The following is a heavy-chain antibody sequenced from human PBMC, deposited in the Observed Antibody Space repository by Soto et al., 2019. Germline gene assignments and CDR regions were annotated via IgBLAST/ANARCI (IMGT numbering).Heavy chain of an antibody. D-gene: IGHD3-3*01. J-gene: IGHJ6*03. Sequence: SETLSLTCTVSGGSISSYYWSWIRQPPGKGLEWIGYIYYSGSTNYNPSLKSRVTISVDTSKNQFSLKLSSVTAADTAVYYCARRFVYDFWSGKDYYMDVWGKGTTVTVSS. CDR3: ARRFVYDFWSGKDYYMDV. V-gene: IGHV4-59*08. CDR2: IYYSGST. CDR1: GGSISSYY.